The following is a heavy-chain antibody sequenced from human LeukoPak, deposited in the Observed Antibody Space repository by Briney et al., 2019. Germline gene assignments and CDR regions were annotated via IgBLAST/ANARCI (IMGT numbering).Heavy chain of an antibody. CDR2: IYYTGST. CDR3: AGTRDSGGSDY. CDR1: GGSISSYF. V-gene: IGHV4-59*01. Sequence: SETLSLTCTVSGGSISSYFWSWIRQPPGKGLEWIGYIYYTGSTNYNPSLKSRVTIPVDSSKNQFSLRLSSVTAADTAVYYCAGTRDSGGSDYWGQGTLVTVSS. D-gene: IGHD1-26*01. J-gene: IGHJ4*02.